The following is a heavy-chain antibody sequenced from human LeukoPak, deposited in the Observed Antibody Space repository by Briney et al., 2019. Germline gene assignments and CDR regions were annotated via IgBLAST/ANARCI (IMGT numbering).Heavy chain of an antibody. J-gene: IGHJ4*02. V-gene: IGHV3-23*01. Sequence: GGSLRLSCAASGFTFSSYAMSWVRQAPGKGLEWVSAICGSGGSTYYADSVKGRYTISRDNSKNTLYLQMNSLRAEDTAVYYCAKDGEPVVTFPGTYFDYWGQGTLVTVSS. CDR1: GFTFSSYA. CDR2: ICGSGGST. CDR3: AKDGEPVVTFPGTYFDY. D-gene: IGHD4-23*01.